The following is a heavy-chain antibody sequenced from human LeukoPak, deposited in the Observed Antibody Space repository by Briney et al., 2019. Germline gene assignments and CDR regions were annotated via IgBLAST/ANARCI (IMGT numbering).Heavy chain of an antibody. CDR1: GFSFSNYA. CDR3: ARRPGYSSGWYVLSVDY. J-gene: IGHJ4*02. Sequence: GGSLRLSCVSSGFSFSNYAMSWVRQAPGKGLEWVAVISYDGSIKYYADSVKGRFTTSRDNSKNMLYLQMNSLSAEDTAVYYCARRPGYSSGWYVLSVDYWGQGTLVTVSS. CDR2: ISYDGSIK. D-gene: IGHD6-19*01. V-gene: IGHV3-30-3*01.